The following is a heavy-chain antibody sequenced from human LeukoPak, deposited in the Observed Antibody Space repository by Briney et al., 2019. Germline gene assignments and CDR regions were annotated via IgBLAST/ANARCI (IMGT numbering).Heavy chain of an antibody. V-gene: IGHV4-38-2*02. Sequence: PSETLSLTCTVSGYSISSGYYWGWIRQPPGKGLEWIGSIYHSGSTYYNPSLKSRVTISVDTSKNQFSLKLSSVTAADTAVYYCARVRPTYCSGGSCYRGVFDYWGQGTLVTVSS. D-gene: IGHD2-15*01. J-gene: IGHJ4*02. CDR1: GYSISSGYY. CDR3: ARVRPTYCSGGSCYRGVFDY. CDR2: IYHSGST.